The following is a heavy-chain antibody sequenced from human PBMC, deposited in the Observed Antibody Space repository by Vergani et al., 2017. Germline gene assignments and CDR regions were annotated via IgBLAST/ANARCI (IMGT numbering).Heavy chain of an antibody. V-gene: IGHV4-39*01. J-gene: IGHJ3*02. CDR1: GGSISSSSYY. Sequence: QLQLQESGPGLVKPSETLSLLCTVSGGSISSSSYYRGSIRQPPGKGLEWIGSIYYSGSTYYNPSVKSRVTISVDTSKNQFSLKLSSVTAADTAVYYCARRAIAVADGDDAFDIWGQGTMVTVSS. CDR3: ARRAIAVADGDDAFDI. D-gene: IGHD6-19*01. CDR2: IYYSGST.